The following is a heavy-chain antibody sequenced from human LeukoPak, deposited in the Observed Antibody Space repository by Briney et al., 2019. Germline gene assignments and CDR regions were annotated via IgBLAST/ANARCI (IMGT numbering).Heavy chain of an antibody. D-gene: IGHD2-2*02. CDR1: GYTFTSYG. CDR3: ARDIVIVLAAIGWWGNWFDP. V-gene: IGHV1-18*01. Sequence: ASVKVSCKASGYTFTSYGISWLRQAPGQGLEWMGWISTYNGDTNYAQKFQGRVTMTTDTSTSTAYMELRSLRSDDTAVYYCARDIVIVLAAIGWWGNWFDPWGQGTRVTVSS. J-gene: IGHJ5*02. CDR2: ISTYNGDT.